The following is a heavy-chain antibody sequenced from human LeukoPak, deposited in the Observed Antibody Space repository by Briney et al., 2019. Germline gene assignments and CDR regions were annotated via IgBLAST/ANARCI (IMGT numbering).Heavy chain of an antibody. CDR2: NRSRTNTYAP. J-gene: IGHJ6*02. V-gene: IGHV3-73*01. CDR3: TRGSQSDYYYGMDV. CDR1: GFTFSGSA. Sequence: PGGSLRLSCAASGFTFSGSATHWVREASGKGLEWVGRNRSRTNTYAPAYAASVKGRCTISRDDLKNTAYLQMNSLKTEDTAVYYCTRGSQSDYYYGMDVWGQGTTVTVSS.